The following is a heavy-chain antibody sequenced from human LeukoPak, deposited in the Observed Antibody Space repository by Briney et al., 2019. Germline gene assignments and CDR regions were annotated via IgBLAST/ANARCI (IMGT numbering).Heavy chain of an antibody. CDR3: ARAGPIDY. CDR1: GFTFSSYS. Sequence: GGSLRLSCAASGFTFSSYSMNWVRQAPGKGLEWVSVIYSGGSTYYAASVEGRFTISRDNSKNTVYLQMNSLRVEDTAVYYCARAGPIDYWGQGTLVTVSS. V-gene: IGHV3-53*01. CDR2: IYSGGST. J-gene: IGHJ4*02.